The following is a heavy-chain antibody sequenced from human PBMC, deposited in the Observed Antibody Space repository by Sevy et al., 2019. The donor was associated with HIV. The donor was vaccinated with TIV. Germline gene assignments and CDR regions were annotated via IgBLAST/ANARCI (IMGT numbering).Heavy chain of an antibody. D-gene: IGHD3-3*01. CDR2: ISYDGSNK. J-gene: IGHJ6*02. CDR3: AKERLARITIFGGYGMDV. Sequence: GGSLRLSCAASGFTFSSYGMHWVRQAPGKGLEWVAVISYDGSNKYYADSVKGRFTNSRDNSKNTLYLQMNSLRAEDTAVYYCAKERLARITIFGGYGMDVWGQGTTVTVSS. V-gene: IGHV3-30*18. CDR1: GFTFSSYG.